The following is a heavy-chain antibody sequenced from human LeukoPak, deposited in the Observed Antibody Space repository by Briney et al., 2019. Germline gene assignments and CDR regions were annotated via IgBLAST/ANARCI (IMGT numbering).Heavy chain of an antibody. CDR2: ISGDGVSS. CDR3: VREQFSHTSNYFDN. V-gene: IGHV3-43*02. CDR1: GFMFDDYA. D-gene: IGHD5-24*01. Sequence: GGSLRISCAAPGFMFDDYAMHWVRQVPGRGLEWVSLISGDGVSSFYADSVKGRFTISRDNNNSSLSLQMRRLTTEDTAFYYCVREQFSHTSNYFDNWGQGILVTVSS. J-gene: IGHJ4*02.